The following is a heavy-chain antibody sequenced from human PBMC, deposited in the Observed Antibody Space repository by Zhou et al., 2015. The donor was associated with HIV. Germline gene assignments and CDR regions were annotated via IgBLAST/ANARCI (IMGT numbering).Heavy chain of an antibody. CDR3: ARAWEDFGAHYYYYYMDV. Sequence: QVQLVQSGAEVKKPGSSVKVSCKASGGTFSSYAISWVRQAPGQGLEWMGGIIPIFGTANYAQKFQGRVTITADESTSTAYMELSSLRSEDTAVYYCARAWEDFGAHYYYYYMDVWGKGTTVTVSS. D-gene: IGHD3-10*01. CDR1: GGTFSSYA. V-gene: IGHV1-69*01. CDR2: IIPIFGTA. J-gene: IGHJ6*03.